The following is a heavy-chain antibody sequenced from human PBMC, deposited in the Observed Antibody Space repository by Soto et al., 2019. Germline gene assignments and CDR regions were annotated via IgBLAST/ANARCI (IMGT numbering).Heavy chain of an antibody. D-gene: IGHD3-16*02. CDR1: GFSLSTSGVG. CDR3: AHSSRYDYIGGSYRSRAFDI. V-gene: IGHV2-5*02. CDR2: IYWDDDK. Sequence: SGPTLVNPTQTLTLTCTFSGFSLSTSGVGVGWIRQPPGKALEWLALIYWDDDKRYSPSLKSRLTITKDTSKNQVVLTMTNMDPVDTATYYCAHSSRYDYIGGSYRSRAFDIWGQGTRGTV. J-gene: IGHJ3*02.